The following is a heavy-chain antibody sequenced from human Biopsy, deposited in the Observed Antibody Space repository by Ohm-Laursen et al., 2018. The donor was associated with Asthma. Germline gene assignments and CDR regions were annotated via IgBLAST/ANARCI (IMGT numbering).Heavy chain of an antibody. V-gene: IGHV1-2*06. CDR2: INPNSGGT. D-gene: IGHD6-13*01. CDR3: ARGQKSAGDRWFDP. CDR1: GYTFIGCH. Sequence: EASVKVSCKASGYTFIGCHIHWMRQAPGQGLEWMGRINPNSGGTNYVQKFQGRVTMTRDTSISTAYMEVSRLRSDDTAVYYCARGQKSAGDRWFDPWGQGTLVTVSS. J-gene: IGHJ5*02.